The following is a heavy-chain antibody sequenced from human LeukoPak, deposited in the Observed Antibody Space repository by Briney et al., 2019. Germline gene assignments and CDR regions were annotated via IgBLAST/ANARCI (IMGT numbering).Heavy chain of an antibody. Sequence: SETLSLTCSASDGSISGSDNYWCWVRQSPGKGLEWIGSVRYSGSTFYNPSLFSRVTISVDTSRNQFSLKLDSVTSADTAVYYCATTTYSDAWGNWFDPWGQGALVTVS. CDR3: ATTTYSDAWGNWFDP. CDR2: VRYSGST. D-gene: IGHD5-18*01. J-gene: IGHJ5*02. CDR1: DGSISGSDNY. V-gene: IGHV4-39*01.